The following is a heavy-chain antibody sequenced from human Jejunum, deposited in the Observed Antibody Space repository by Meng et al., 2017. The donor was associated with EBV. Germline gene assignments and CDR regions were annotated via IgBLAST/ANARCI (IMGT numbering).Heavy chain of an antibody. CDR3: ARAVGAAGSMVNFDY. J-gene: IGHJ4*02. D-gene: IGHD6-13*01. CDR1: GYTFTSND. V-gene: IGHV1-8*01. Sequence: QVQLGQSGAEVKKPGASVKVSCKASGYTFTSNDINWVRQAIGQGLEWIGWMNPSSDDTGFAQKFQGRVTVTRDNSINTAYMELSSLTSDDTAVYYCARAVGAAGSMVNFDYWGQGTLVTVSS. CDR2: MNPSSDDT.